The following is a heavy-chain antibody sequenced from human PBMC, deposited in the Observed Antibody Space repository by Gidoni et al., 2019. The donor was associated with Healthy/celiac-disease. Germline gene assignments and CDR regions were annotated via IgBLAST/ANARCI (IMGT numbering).Heavy chain of an antibody. V-gene: IGHV3-23*01. CDR2: ISGSGGST. D-gene: IGHD3-22*01. CDR3: AKSYYYDSSGGY. Sequence: EVQLLESGGGLVQPGGSLRLSCAASGFTFSSYAMSWVRQAPGKGLEWVSAISGSGGSTYYADSVKGRYTISRDNSKNTLYLQMNSLRAEDTAVYYCAKSYYYDSSGGYWGQGTLVTVSS. J-gene: IGHJ4*02. CDR1: GFTFSSYA.